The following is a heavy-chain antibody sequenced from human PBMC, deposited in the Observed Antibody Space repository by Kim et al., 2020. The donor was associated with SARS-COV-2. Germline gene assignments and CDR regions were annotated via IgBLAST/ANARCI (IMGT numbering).Heavy chain of an antibody. V-gene: IGHV4-59*09. Sequence: SLKRRVTISVDTSKNQFSLKLSSVTAADTAVYYCARGSPTVTTWADAFDIWGQGTMVTVSS. J-gene: IGHJ3*02. D-gene: IGHD4-17*01. CDR3: ARGSPTVTTWADAFDI.